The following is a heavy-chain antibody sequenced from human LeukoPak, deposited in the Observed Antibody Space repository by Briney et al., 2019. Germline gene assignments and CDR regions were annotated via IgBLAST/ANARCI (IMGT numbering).Heavy chain of an antibody. V-gene: IGHV3-23*01. D-gene: IGHD3-22*01. CDR3: AKVRGYYDSSGYYYFDY. Sequence: GGSLRLSCAASGFTFSSYAMYWVRQAPGKGLEWVSGIFGSGGSTHCADSVKGRFTISRDNSKNTVYLQMNSLRAEDTAVYYCAKVRGYYDSSGYYYFDYWGQGTLVTVSS. J-gene: IGHJ4*02. CDR2: IFGSGGST. CDR1: GFTFSSYA.